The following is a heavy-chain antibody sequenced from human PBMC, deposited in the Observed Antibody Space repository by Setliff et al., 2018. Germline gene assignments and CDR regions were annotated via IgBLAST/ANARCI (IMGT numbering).Heavy chain of an antibody. Sequence: ASVKVSCKASGYTFTNYGITWVRQAPGQGLEWMGWISAYDGNTKFAQNIQGRVTLTTDTPTSTAYMELRSLRSDDTAVYYCARAGRYYYDSSGYYYDRDYYYYMDVWGKGTTVTVSS. CDR1: GYTFTNYG. CDR2: ISAYDGNT. V-gene: IGHV1-18*01. D-gene: IGHD3-22*01. J-gene: IGHJ6*03. CDR3: ARAGRYYYDSSGYYYDRDYYYYMDV.